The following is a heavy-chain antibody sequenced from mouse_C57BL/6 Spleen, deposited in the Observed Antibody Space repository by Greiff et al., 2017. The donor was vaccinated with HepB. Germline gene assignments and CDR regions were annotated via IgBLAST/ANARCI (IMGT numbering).Heavy chain of an antibody. CDR1: GYTFTSYW. J-gene: IGHJ2*01. D-gene: IGHD2-4*01. V-gene: IGHV1-55*01. CDR2: IYPGSGST. Sequence: QVQLQQSGAELVKPGASVKMSCKASGYTFTSYWITWVKQRPGQGLEWIGDIYPGSGSTNYNEKFKSKATLTVVTSSSTAYMQLSSLTSEDSAVYYCAREPDYDYYVDYWGKGTTLTVSS. CDR3: AREPDYDYYVDY.